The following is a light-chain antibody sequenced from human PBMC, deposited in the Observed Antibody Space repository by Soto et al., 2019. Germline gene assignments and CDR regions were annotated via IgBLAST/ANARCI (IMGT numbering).Light chain of an antibody. J-gene: IGKJ3*01. V-gene: IGKV3-15*01. Sequence: EIVMTQSPSTLSLSPGERATLSCRASQGISSNLAWYQQKNGQTPRLLIYGAFTRAAGIPARFSGSGSGTDFTLTISSLQSEDFAVYYCQQYNNWPPFSFGPGTKV. CDR1: QGISSN. CDR3: QQYNNWPPFS. CDR2: GAF.